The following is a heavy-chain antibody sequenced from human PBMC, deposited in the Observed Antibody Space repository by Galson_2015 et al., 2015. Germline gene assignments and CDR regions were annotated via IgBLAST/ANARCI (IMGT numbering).Heavy chain of an antibody. CDR2: ISSSGSTI. D-gene: IGHD3-9*01. J-gene: IGHJ4*02. CDR3: ARRSNYDTPPGY. CDR1: GFTFSDYY. V-gene: IGHV3-11*01. Sequence: SLRLSCAAFGFTFSDYYMSWIRQAPGKGLEWVSYISSSGSTIYYADSVKGRFTISRDNAKNSLYLQMNSLRAEDTAVYYCARRSNYDTPPGYWGQGTLVTVSS.